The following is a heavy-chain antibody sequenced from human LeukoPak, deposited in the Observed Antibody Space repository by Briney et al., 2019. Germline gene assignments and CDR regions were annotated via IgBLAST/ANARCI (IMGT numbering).Heavy chain of an antibody. J-gene: IGHJ4*02. CDR3: ARSDYGDYEGQYYFDY. CDR1: GGSFSGYY. CDR2: INHRGST. D-gene: IGHD4-17*01. Sequence: SETLSLTCAVYGGSFSGYYWSWIRQPPGKGLEWIGEINHRGSTNYNPSLKSRVTISVDNSQNQSSQKLSSVTAADTAVYYCARSDYGDYEGQYYFDYWGQGTLVTVSS. V-gene: IGHV4-34*01.